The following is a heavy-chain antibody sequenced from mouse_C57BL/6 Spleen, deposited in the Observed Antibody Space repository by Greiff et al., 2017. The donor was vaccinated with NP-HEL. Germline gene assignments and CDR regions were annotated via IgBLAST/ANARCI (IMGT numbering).Heavy chain of an antibody. J-gene: IGHJ4*01. CDR2: IYPRSGNT. CDR1: GYTFTSYG. CDR3: ARERDEAMDY. V-gene: IGHV1-81*01. D-gene: IGHD3-3*01. Sequence: QVQLQQSGAELARPGASVKLSCKASGYTFTSYGISWVKQSTGQGLEWIGEIYPRSGNTYYNEKFKGKATLTADKTSSTAYMELRSLTSEDSAVYFCARERDEAMDYWGEGTSVTVSS.